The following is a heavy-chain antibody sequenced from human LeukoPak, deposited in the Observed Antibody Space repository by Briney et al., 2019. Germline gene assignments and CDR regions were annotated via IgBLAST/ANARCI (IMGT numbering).Heavy chain of an antibody. V-gene: IGHV4-34*01. CDR1: GGSFSGYY. J-gene: IGHJ3*02. Sequence: SETLSLTCAVYGGSFSGYYWSWIRQPPGKGLEWIGEINHSGSTNYNPSLKSRVTISVDTSKNQFSLKLSSVTAADTAVYYCARHEMAFDIWGQGTMVTVSS. CDR2: INHSGST. D-gene: IGHD5-24*01. CDR3: ARHEMAFDI.